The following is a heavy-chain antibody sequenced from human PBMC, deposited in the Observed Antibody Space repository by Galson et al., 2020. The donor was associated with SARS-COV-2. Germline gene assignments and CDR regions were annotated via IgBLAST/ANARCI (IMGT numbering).Heavy chain of an antibody. D-gene: IGHD3-10*01. J-gene: IGHJ4*02. CDR1: GFTFSSYE. Sequence: GGSLRLSCAASGFTFSSYEMNWVRQAPGKGLEWVSYISSSGSTIYYADSVKGRFTISRDNAKNSLYLQMNSLRAEDTAVYYCARDGLIWFGELLYRDYWGQGTLVTVSS. CDR2: ISSSGSTI. V-gene: IGHV3-48*03. CDR3: ARDGLIWFGELLYRDY.